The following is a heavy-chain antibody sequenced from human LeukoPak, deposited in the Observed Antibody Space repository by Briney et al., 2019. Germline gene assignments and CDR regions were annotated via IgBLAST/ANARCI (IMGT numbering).Heavy chain of an antibody. Sequence: GGSLRLSCAVSGFTFSSYWMSWVRQAPGKGLEWVSVIYSGGSTYYADSVKGRFTISRDNSKNTLYLQMNSLRAEDTAVYYCAAGSYCGGDCSYGAFDIWGQGTMVTVSS. D-gene: IGHD2-21*02. CDR1: GFTFSSYW. V-gene: IGHV3-53*01. J-gene: IGHJ3*02. CDR2: IYSGGST. CDR3: AAGSYCGGDCSYGAFDI.